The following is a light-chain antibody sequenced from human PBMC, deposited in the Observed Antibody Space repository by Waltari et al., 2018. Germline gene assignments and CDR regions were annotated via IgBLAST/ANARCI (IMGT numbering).Light chain of an antibody. Sequence: EIVLTQSPATLSLSPGERATLSCRASQSVSSYLAWYQQKPGQAPRLLIYDASNRATGIPARFSGSGSGTDFTLTISSLEPEVFAVYYCQQRSNFGPGTKVDIK. V-gene: IGKV3-11*01. CDR1: QSVSSY. CDR2: DAS. J-gene: IGKJ3*01. CDR3: QQRSN.